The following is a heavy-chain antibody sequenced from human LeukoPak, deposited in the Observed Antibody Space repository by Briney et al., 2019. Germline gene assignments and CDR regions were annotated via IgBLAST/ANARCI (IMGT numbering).Heavy chain of an antibody. CDR1: GGSVSSGSYY. V-gene: IGHV4-61*01. D-gene: IGHD2-2*02. J-gene: IGHJ6*02. CDR2: VYYNGTP. CDR3: ARHAGGCDSGSCYKYYYYYGMDV. Sequence: SETLSLTCNVSGGSVSSGSYYWSWIRQPPGKGLEWIGHVYYNGTPRHNPHFKSRVTISVDTSKNQFSLELSSVTTADTAVYFCARHAGGCDSGSCYKYYYYYGMDVWGQGTTVTVSS.